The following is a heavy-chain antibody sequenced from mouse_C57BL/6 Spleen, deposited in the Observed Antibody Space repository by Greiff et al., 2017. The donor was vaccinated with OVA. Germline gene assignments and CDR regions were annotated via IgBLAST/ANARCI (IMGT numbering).Heavy chain of an antibody. V-gene: IGHV1-69*01. CDR1: GYTFTSYW. Sequence: QVQLQQSGAELVMPGASVKLSCKASGYTFTSYWMHWVKQRPGQGLEWIGEIDTFDSYTNYNQKFKGKSTLTVDKSSSTTYMQLSSLTSDDSTVYYCARTDPSMYYWGQGTSVTVSS. J-gene: IGHJ4*01. CDR3: ARTDPSMYY. CDR2: IDTFDSYT.